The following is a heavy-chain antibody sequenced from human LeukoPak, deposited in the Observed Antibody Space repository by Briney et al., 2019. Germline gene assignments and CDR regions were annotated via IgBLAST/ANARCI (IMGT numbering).Heavy chain of an antibody. CDR3: ARDQWVNYYGSGSYYAYAFGI. CDR1: GFTFSSYS. CDR2: ISSSSSYI. Sequence: PGGSLRLSCAASGFTFSSYSMNWVRQAPGKGLEWVSSISSSSSYIYYADSVKGRFTISRDNAKNSLYLQMNSLRAEDTAVYYCARDQWVNYYGSGSYYAYAFGIWGQGTMVTVSS. J-gene: IGHJ3*02. D-gene: IGHD3-10*01. V-gene: IGHV3-21*01.